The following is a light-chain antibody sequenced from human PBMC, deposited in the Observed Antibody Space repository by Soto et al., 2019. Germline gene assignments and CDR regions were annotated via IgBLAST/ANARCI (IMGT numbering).Light chain of an antibody. CDR1: QSVTNY. CDR2: DAS. Sequence: EIFFTQSPDTLSLSPGERATLSCRASQSVTNYIAWYQQRPGQAPRLLIYDASNRATGVPARFSGSGSGTDFTLTISDLEPADFGLYYCQQRLNWPPGFGQGTKVDIK. V-gene: IGKV3-11*01. CDR3: QQRLNWPPG. J-gene: IGKJ1*01.